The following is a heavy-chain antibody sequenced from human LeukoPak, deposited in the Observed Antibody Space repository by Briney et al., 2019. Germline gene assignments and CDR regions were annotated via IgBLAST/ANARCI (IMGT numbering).Heavy chain of an antibody. Sequence: SETLSLTCAVYGGSFSGYYWSWIRQPPGKGLEWIGEINHSGSTNYNPSLKSRVTISVDTSKNQFSLKLSSETAADTAVYYCARAGSNTHYFDYWGQGTLVTVSS. CDR1: GGSFSGYY. CDR2: INHSGST. V-gene: IGHV4-34*01. CDR3: ARAGSNTHYFDY. D-gene: IGHD3-10*01. J-gene: IGHJ4*02.